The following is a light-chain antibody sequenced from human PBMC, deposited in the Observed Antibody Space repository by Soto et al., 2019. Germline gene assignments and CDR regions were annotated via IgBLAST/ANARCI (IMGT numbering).Light chain of an antibody. Sequence: EIVLTQSPVTLSVSPGERATVFCRASQSANTNLAWSQHKPGQAPRLLIYGAFTRATAIPARFSGSGSGTEFTLTINSLESEDFAVYYCQHYNSWRRIAFGQRTRLQIK. V-gene: IGKV3-15*01. CDR1: QSANTN. J-gene: IGKJ5*01. CDR2: GAF. CDR3: QHYNSWRRIA.